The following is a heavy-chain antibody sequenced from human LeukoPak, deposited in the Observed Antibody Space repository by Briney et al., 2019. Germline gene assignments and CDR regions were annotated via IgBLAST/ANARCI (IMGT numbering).Heavy chain of an antibody. V-gene: IGHV3-7*01. Sequence: PGGSLRLSCAASGFTFSSYWMSWVRQAPGKGLEWVANIKQDGSEKYYVDSVKGRFTISRDNAKNSLYLQMNSLRAEDTAVYYCARVPASPGVYYFDYWGQGTLVTVSS. J-gene: IGHJ4*02. CDR1: GFTFSSYW. CDR2: IKQDGSEK. CDR3: ARVPASPGVYYFDY.